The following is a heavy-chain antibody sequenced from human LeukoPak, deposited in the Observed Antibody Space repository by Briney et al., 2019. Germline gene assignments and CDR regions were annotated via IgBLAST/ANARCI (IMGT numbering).Heavy chain of an antibody. V-gene: IGHV4-59*13. CDR1: GGSISRYY. D-gene: IGHD4-23*01. CDR3: ARGLNDNGGMTFDY. J-gene: IGHJ4*02. Sequence: SETLSLTCTVSGGSISRYYWSWIRQPPGKGLEWIGFIHNSGYSTYNPSLRSRVTISADTSRNQFSLRLRPVTIVDTAVYFRARGLNDNGGMTFDYWGQGAPVTVSS. CDR2: IHNSGYS.